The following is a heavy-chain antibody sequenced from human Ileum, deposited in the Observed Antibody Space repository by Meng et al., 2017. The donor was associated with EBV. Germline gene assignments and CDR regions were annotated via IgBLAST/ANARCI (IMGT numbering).Heavy chain of an antibody. V-gene: IGHV2-5*02. D-gene: IGHD4-17*01. CDR3: ARRYGDYVRYFDS. Sequence: QITLKDSGPTLATPXETRTLTCTVCGFSLSTSGVGVGWILHPPGKALEWLAHIYWDENKRYSTSLRSRLSIMKDTSKSQVVLTMTNMDPVDTATYYCARRYGDYVRYFDSWGQGILVTVSS. J-gene: IGHJ4*02. CDR1: GFSLSTSGVG. CDR2: IYWDENK.